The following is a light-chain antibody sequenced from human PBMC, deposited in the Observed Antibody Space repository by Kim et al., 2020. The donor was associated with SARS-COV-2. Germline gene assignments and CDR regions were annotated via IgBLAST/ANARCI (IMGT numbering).Light chain of an antibody. CDR3: CSYAGSYTFV. J-gene: IGLJ2*01. Sequence: GQSVTISCTVTSSDVGGYNYVSWYQQHPGKAPKLMIYDVSKRPSGVPDRFSGSKSGNTASLTISGLQAEDEADYYCCSYAGSYTFVFGGGTQLTVL. CDR2: DVS. V-gene: IGLV2-11*01. CDR1: SSDVGGYNY.